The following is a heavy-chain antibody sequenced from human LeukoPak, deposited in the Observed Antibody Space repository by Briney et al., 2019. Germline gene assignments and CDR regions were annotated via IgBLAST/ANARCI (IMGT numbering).Heavy chain of an antibody. D-gene: IGHD1-26*01. V-gene: IGHV3-53*01. CDR3: ARGSGLFDY. J-gene: IGHJ4*02. CDR2: IYSDGSK. Sequence: GGSLRLSCAASGFSVSSNYMNWVRQARGEGVEWGSDIYSDGSKYYADSVKCRLTISRDNLENMLYLQGNSLRAEDTAVYYCARGSGLFDYWGQGSLVTVSS. CDR1: GFSVSSNY.